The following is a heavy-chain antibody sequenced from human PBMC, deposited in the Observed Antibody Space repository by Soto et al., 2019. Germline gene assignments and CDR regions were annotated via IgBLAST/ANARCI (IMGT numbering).Heavy chain of an antibody. V-gene: IGHV3-53*01. J-gene: IGHJ6*02. CDR2: IYSGGGT. CDR1: GFTVSSNY. CDR3: ARDPPATRHGMDV. Sequence: GGSLRLSCTGSGFTVSSNYMSWVRQAPGKGLEWVSVIYSGGGTYYADSVRGRFTISRDNSKNTLYLQMKSLRAEDTAVYYCARDPPATRHGMDVWGQGTTVTVSS.